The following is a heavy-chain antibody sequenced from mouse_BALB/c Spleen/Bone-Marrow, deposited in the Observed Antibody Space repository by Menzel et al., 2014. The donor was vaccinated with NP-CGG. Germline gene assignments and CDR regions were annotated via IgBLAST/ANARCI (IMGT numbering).Heavy chain of an antibody. CDR3: ARDIGWLLLDC. J-gene: IGHJ2*01. D-gene: IGHD2-3*01. V-gene: IGHV7-3*02. CDR2: IRNKANGYTT. CDR1: GFTFTDYY. Sequence: EVKLVESGGGLVQPGGSLRLSCATSGFTFTDYYMNWVRQPPGKALEWLGFIRNKANGYTTEYSASVKGRFTISRDNSESILYLQMNTLRAEDSATYCCARDIGWLLLDCWGQGTTLTISS.